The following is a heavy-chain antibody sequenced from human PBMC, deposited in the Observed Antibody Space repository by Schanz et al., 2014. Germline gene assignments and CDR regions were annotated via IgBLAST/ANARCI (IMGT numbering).Heavy chain of an antibody. Sequence: EMQLLESGGGLAQPGGSLRLSCAASGFTLSNYAMSWVRQAPGKGLEWVSALSEGGGGTHYADSVRGRFTISSDSSKIALYLQMSGLRADDTAVYYCAKAADWPVTRFDPWGQGTLVTVSS. D-gene: IGHD3-9*01. CDR2: LSEGGGGT. CDR3: AKAADWPVTRFDP. CDR1: GFTLSNYA. J-gene: IGHJ5*02. V-gene: IGHV3-23*01.